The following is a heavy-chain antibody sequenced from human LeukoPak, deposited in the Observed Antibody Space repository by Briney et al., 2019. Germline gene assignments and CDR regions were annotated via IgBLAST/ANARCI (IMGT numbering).Heavy chain of an antibody. Sequence: SETLSLTCTVSGGSISSYYWSWIRQPPGKGLEWIGYIYYSGSTNHNPSLKSRVTISVDTSKNQFSLKLSSVTAADTAVYYCARDSHDYSNYDWFDPWGQGTLVTVSS. CDR3: ARDSHDYSNYDWFDP. CDR2: IYYSGST. CDR1: GGSISSYY. V-gene: IGHV4-59*12. D-gene: IGHD4-4*01. J-gene: IGHJ5*02.